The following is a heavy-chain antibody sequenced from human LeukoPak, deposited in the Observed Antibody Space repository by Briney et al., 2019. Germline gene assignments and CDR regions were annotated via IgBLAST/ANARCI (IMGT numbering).Heavy chain of an antibody. CDR1: GFTFSSYG. J-gene: IGHJ6*02. Sequence: GGSLRLSCAASGFTFSSYGMHWVRQAPGKGLEWVAVISYDGSNKYYADSVKGRFTISRDNSKNTLYLQMNSLRAEDTAVYYCAKERGDGYNNYYYYGMDVWGQGTTVTVSS. CDR3: AKERGDGYNNYYYYGMDV. V-gene: IGHV3-30*18. CDR2: ISYDGSNK. D-gene: IGHD5-24*01.